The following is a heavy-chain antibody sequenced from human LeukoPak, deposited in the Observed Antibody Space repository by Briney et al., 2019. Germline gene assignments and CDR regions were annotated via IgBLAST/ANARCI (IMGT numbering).Heavy chain of an antibody. CDR2: IYSGGST. J-gene: IGHJ4*02. Sequence: PGGSLRHSCAASGFTLSSNHMSWVRQAPGKGLEWVSVIYSGGSTYYADSVKGRFTISRDNSKNTLYLQMNSLRAEDTAVYYCARGYCTNGVCYDYWGQGTLVTVSS. V-gene: IGHV3-53*01. CDR3: ARGYCTNGVCYDY. CDR1: GFTLSSNH. D-gene: IGHD2-8*01.